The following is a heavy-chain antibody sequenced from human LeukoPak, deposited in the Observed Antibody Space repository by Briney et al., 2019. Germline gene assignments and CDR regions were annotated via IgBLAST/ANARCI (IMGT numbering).Heavy chain of an antibody. V-gene: IGHV4-4*07. J-gene: IGHJ4*02. CDR2: IYTTGTT. CDR3: GRQGYPARHYFLDF. Sequence: TSETLSLTCTVSSGSISSYFWGWARQPPGKGLEWIGRIYTTGTTHYNPSPKSRVTMSIDTSTNQFSLNLRAMTAADPAVYYCGRQGYPARHYFLDFWSQGTLVAVS. CDR1: SGSISSYF. D-gene: IGHD2-2*01.